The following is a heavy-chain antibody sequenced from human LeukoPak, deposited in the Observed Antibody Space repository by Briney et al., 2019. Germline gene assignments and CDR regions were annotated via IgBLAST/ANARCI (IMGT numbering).Heavy chain of an antibody. CDR3: AREGVVGATFHYYYYMDV. Sequence: GASVKVSCKASGYTFTGYYMHWVRQAPGQGLEWMGWINPNSGGTNYAQKFQGRVTMTRDTSISTAYMELSRLRSDDTAVYYCAREGVVGATFHYYYYMDVWGKGTTVTVSS. CDR1: GYTFTGYY. J-gene: IGHJ6*03. V-gene: IGHV1-2*02. D-gene: IGHD1-26*01. CDR2: INPNSGGT.